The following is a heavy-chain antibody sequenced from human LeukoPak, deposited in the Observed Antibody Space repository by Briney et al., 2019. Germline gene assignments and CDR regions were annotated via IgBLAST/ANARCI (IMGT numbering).Heavy chain of an antibody. D-gene: IGHD6-13*01. CDR3: AGEGKAISGIPNFDQ. CDR2: IVPIFGTA. CDR1: GGTFSSYA. J-gene: IGHJ4*02. V-gene: IGHV1-69*06. Sequence: SVTVSCTASGGTFSSYAINWVRQAPGEGLEWMGRIVPIFGTANYAQRFQGRVTMTADKATSTAYMELNSLRSDDTAVFFCAGEGKAISGIPNFDQWGQGTLVTVSS.